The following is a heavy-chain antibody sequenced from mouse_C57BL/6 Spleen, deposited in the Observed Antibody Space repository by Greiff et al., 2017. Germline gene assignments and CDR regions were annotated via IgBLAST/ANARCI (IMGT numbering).Heavy chain of an antibody. CDR1: GYTFTSYW. Sequence: QVHVKQSGAELVRPGSSVKLSCKASGYTFTSYWMDWVKQRPGQGLEWIGNIYPSDSETHYNQKFKDKATLTVDKSSSTAYMQLSSLTSEDSAVYYCARGDYGSSYWFAYWGQGTLVTVSA. CDR2: IYPSDSET. CDR3: ARGDYGSSYWFAY. J-gene: IGHJ3*01. V-gene: IGHV1-61*01. D-gene: IGHD1-1*01.